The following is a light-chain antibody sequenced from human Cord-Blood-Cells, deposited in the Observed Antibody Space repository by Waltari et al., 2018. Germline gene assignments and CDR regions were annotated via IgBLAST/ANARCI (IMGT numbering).Light chain of an antibody. CDR3: CSYAGSSTWV. Sequence: QSALTQPASVSGSPGQSITISCTGTSSDVGSYNLVSWYQQHPGKAPKLMIYEGSKRPSGVANRFSGSKSGNTASLPLSGLQAEDEADDYFCSYAGSSTWVFGGGTKLTVL. J-gene: IGLJ3*02. CDR2: EGS. V-gene: IGLV2-23*01. CDR1: SSDVGSYNL.